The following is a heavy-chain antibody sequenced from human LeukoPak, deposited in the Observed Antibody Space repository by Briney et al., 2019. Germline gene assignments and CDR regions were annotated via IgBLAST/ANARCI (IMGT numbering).Heavy chain of an antibody. Sequence: PGRSLRLSCAASGFTFSSYGMHWVRQAPGKGLEWVAVISYDGSNKYYADSVKGRFTISRDNSKNTLYLQMNSLRAEDTAVYYCASKERAGTIDYWGQGTLVTVSS. CDR2: ISYDGSNK. CDR3: ASKERAGTIDY. CDR1: GFTFSSYG. J-gene: IGHJ4*02. V-gene: IGHV3-30*03. D-gene: IGHD6-19*01.